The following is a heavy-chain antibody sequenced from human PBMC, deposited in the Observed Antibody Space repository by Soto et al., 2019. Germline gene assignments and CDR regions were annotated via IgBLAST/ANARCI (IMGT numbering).Heavy chain of an antibody. V-gene: IGHV3-23*01. J-gene: IGHJ4*02. CDR1: GISFSSNS. CDR3: ATMKGYFEY. CDR2: ITATGDRT. D-gene: IGHD3-22*01. Sequence: QPGGSLRLPCVVSGISFSSNSSGWVRQTPGKGLAWGAAITATGDRTYNADSLTGRFTIYRDNSKKTHYLMMTSLRAKDTGMYYCATMKGYFEYWGQGTLVTVSS.